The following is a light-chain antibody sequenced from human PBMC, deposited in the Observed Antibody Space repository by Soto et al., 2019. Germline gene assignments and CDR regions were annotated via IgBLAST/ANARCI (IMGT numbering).Light chain of an antibody. J-gene: IGKJ1*01. CDR3: QQSHNWPRT. CDR2: EAS. V-gene: IGKV3-11*01. CDR1: RSVTTF. Sequence: EIVLTQSPGTLSLSPGERATLSCRASRSVTTFLAWYQQRPGQAPRLLISEASNRDAGIPARFSGSGSGTEFTLTISSLEPEDFAVYYCQQSHNWPRTFGQGTKVEIK.